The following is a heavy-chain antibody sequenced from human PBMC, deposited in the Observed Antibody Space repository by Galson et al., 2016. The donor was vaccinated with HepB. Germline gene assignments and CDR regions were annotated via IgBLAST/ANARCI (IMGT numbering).Heavy chain of an antibody. CDR3: AKGGRDTSGYEN. Sequence: SLRLSCAASGFTFSSYDMSWVRQAPGKGLEWVSAIRGSGGSTFYADSVKGRFTISRDNSMNTLYLQMNSLRAEDTAVYYCAKGGRDTSGYENWGQGTVVTVSS. CDR1: GFTFSSYD. CDR2: IRGSGGST. J-gene: IGHJ3*01. D-gene: IGHD3-22*01. V-gene: IGHV3-23*01.